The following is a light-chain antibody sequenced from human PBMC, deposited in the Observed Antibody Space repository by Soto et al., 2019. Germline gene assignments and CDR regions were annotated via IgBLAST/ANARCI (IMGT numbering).Light chain of an antibody. Sequence: EIMMTQSPAILSVSPGERATLSCRASQSVGNNLAWYQQKPGQVPRLLIYYASTRATDIPARFSGSGSVTEFTLTISSLQSEDFALSYCQQYNDWPPITFGQGTRLEIK. J-gene: IGKJ5*01. CDR3: QQYNDWPPIT. CDR1: QSVGNN. V-gene: IGKV3-15*01. CDR2: YAS.